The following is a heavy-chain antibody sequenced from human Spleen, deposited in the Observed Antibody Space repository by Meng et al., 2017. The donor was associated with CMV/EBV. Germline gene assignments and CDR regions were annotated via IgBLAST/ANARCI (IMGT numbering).Heavy chain of an antibody. CDR1: GFTVSSNY. J-gene: IGHJ6*02. V-gene: IGHV3-66*02. Sequence: GESLKISCAASGFTVSSNYMSWVRQAPGKGLEWVSVIYSGGSTYYADSVKGRFTISRDNSKNTLYLQMNSLRAEDTAAYYCARQYCGGDCYSGYYYYYGMDVWGQGTTVTVSS. D-gene: IGHD2-21*01. CDR3: ARQYCGGDCYSGYYYYYGMDV. CDR2: IYSGGST.